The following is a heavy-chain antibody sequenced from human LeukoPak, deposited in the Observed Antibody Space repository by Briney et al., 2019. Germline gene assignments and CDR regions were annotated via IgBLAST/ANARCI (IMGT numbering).Heavy chain of an antibody. CDR3: ARHSDVIGEI. CDR2: IYPRDSDT. CDR1: GYTFTHQW. V-gene: IGHV5-51*01. J-gene: IGHJ4*02. Sequence: GESLRISFKASGYTFTHQWIGWVRQMSGSGLEWMGIIYPRDSDTIYSPSFQGHVTISADTSINTAYLEWSSLEASDTAIYYCARHSDVIGEIWGQGTLDTVSS. D-gene: IGHD3-10*01.